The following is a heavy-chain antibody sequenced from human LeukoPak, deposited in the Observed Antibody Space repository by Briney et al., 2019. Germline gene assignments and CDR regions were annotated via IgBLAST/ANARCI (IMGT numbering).Heavy chain of an antibody. CDR1: GYSFSDNY. CDR3: ARDLYGYSSPTSY. CDR2: ISAYSGNT. J-gene: IGHJ4*02. Sequence: ASVKVSCEASGYSFSDNYMHWVRQAPGQGLEWMGWISAYSGNTNYAQKLQGRVTMTTDTSTSTAYMELRSLRSDDTAVYYCARDLYGYSSPTSYWGQGTLVTVSS. V-gene: IGHV1-18*04. D-gene: IGHD6-13*01.